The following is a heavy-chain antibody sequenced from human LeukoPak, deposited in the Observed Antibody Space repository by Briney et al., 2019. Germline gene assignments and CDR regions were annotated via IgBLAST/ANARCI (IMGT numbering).Heavy chain of an antibody. V-gene: IGHV3-48*03. J-gene: IGHJ6*04. CDR3: AELGITMIGGV. CDR2: ISSSGSTI. Sequence: GGSFRLSCAASGFTFSSYEMNWVRQAPGQGLEWVSYISSSGSTIYYADSVKGRFTISRDNAKNSLYLQMNSLRAEDTAVYYCAELGITMIGGVWGKGTTVTISS. D-gene: IGHD3-10*02. CDR1: GFTFSSYE.